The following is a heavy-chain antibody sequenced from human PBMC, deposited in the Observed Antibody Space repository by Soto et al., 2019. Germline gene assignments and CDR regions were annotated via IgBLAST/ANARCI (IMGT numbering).Heavy chain of an antibody. CDR2: INPNSGGT. CDR1: GYTFTRHY. Sequence: ASVKVSCKASGYTFTRHYMHLVRQAPGQRLEWMGWINPNSGGTNYAQKFQGWVTMTRDTSISTAYMELGRLRSDDTAVYYCASFAGYCSSTSCFDAFDIWGQGTMVTVSS. CDR3: ASFAGYCSSTSCFDAFDI. J-gene: IGHJ3*02. D-gene: IGHD2-2*01. V-gene: IGHV1-2*04.